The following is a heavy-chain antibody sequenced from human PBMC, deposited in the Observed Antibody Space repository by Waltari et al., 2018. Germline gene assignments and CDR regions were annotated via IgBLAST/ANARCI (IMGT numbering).Heavy chain of an antibody. CDR3: AREVGDYDRKVFDP. CDR1: GGSIRRGCYY. J-gene: IGHJ5*02. Sequence: QVQLQESGPGLVKPSQTLSLTCTVSGGSIRRGCYYLSWIRQHPGKGLEWIGYIYYSGSTYYNPSLKSRVTISVDTSKNQFSLKLSSVTAADTAVYYCAREVGDYDRKVFDPWGQGTLVTVSS. V-gene: IGHV4-31*03. D-gene: IGHD3-22*01. CDR2: IYYSGST.